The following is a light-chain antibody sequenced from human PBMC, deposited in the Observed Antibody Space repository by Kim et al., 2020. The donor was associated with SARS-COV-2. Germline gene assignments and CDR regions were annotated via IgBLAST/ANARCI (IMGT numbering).Light chain of an antibody. V-gene: IGKV3-15*01. CDR1: ESVSSN. Sequence: EIVMTQSPGTLSVSPGERATLSCRASESVSSNLAWYQQRSGQAPRLLIYGASTRATGVPARFSGSGSGTEFTLTINNLQSEDFAVYFCHQYSDWPPGDTCGQGTKLEI. CDR2: GAS. J-gene: IGKJ2*01. CDR3: HQYSDWPPGDT.